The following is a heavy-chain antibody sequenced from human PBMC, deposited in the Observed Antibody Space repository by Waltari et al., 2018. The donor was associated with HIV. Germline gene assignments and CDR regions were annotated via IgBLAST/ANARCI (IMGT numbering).Heavy chain of an antibody. D-gene: IGHD3-10*01. Sequence: QAQLVQSGAEVKKPGASVKVSCKTSGYIFAKYSISWMRQTPGQGREWMGWSNPDNGETKFPQKFRGRVTLTTDTSTNTAYMEVTSLRSDDAAVYYCARSPAIYFSGSGNHPLFCDFWGQGTLVTVSS. J-gene: IGHJ4*02. CDR2: SNPDNGET. CDR3: ARSPAIYFSGSGNHPLFCDF. V-gene: IGHV1-18*01. CDR1: GYIFAKYS.